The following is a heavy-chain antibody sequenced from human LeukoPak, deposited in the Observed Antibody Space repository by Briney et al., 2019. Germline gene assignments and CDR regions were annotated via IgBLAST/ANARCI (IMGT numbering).Heavy chain of an antibody. CDR3: ARVGRNYDILTGYYNPGDY. CDR2: ISAYNGNT. J-gene: IGHJ4*02. V-gene: IGHV1-18*01. CDR1: GYTFTSYG. D-gene: IGHD3-9*01. Sequence: ASVKVSCKASGYTFTSYGISWVRQAPGQGLEWMGWISAYNGNTNYAQKLQGRVTMTTDTSTSTAYMELRSLRSDDTAVYYCARVGRNYDILTGYYNPGDYWGQGTLVTVSS.